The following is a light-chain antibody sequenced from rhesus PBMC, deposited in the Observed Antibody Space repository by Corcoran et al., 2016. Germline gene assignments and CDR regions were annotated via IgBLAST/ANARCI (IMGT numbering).Light chain of an antibody. CDR1: QSVGSY. CDR3: QQSSNLYS. CDR2: VAS. Sequence: ETVVTQSPATLALSPGERATLSCRARQSVGSYLAWYQQKPGQAPRLLIYVASSRTTGTPDRLSGSWSGTDFTHNISSLEPEDVGVYYCQQSSNLYSFGQGTKVEIK. V-gene: IGKV3-24*04. J-gene: IGKJ2*01.